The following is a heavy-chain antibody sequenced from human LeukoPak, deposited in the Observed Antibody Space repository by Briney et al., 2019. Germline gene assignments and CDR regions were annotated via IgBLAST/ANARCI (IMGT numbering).Heavy chain of an antibody. J-gene: IGHJ6*02. Sequence: ASVKVSCKASGYTFKSYGIGWVRQAPGQGLEWMGWINTNTGNPTYAQGFTGRFVFSLDTSVSTAYLQISSLKAEDTAVYYCARDRSRPKYYGSGRSYYGMDVWGQGTTVTVSS. D-gene: IGHD3-10*01. V-gene: IGHV7-4-1*02. CDR1: GYTFKSYG. CDR3: ARDRSRPKYYGSGRSYYGMDV. CDR2: INTNTGNP.